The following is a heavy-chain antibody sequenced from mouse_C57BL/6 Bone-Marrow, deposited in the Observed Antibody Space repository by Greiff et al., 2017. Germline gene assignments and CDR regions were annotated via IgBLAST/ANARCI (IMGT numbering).Heavy chain of an antibody. CDR2: ISSGGSYT. J-gene: IGHJ2*01. V-gene: IGHV5-6*01. CDR1: GFTFSSYG. CDR3: ARLLDY. Sequence: EVKLVESGGDLVKPGGSLKLSCAASGFTFSSYGMSWVRQTPDKRLEWVATISSGGSYTYYPDSVKGRFTISRDNAKNTLYLQMSSLKSEDTAMYYLARLLDYWGQGTTLTVSS.